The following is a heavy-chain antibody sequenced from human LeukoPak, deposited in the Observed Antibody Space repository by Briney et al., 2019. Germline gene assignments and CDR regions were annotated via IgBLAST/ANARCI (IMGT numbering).Heavy chain of an antibody. CDR2: IYTTGST. V-gene: IGHV4-4*07. CDR1: GGSISSYY. CDR3: ARGQRTWYYFDY. D-gene: IGHD6-25*01. J-gene: IGHJ4*02. Sequence: SETLSLTCTVSGGSISSYYWSWIRQPPGKGLEWIGRIYTTGSTNYNPSLKSRVTMSVDTSKNQFSLKLSSVTAADTAVYYCARGQRTWYYFDYWGQGTLVTVSS.